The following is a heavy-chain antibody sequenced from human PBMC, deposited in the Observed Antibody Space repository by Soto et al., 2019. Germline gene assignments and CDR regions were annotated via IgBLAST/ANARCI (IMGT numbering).Heavy chain of an antibody. D-gene: IGHD2-2*01. J-gene: IGHJ4*02. CDR2: IKQDGSEK. CDR1: GFTFSSYW. V-gene: IGHV3-7*01. CDR3: ARTRVVVPAAQVDHFDY. Sequence: GGSLRLSCAASGFTFSSYWMSWVRQAPGKGLEWVANIKQDGSEKYYVDSVKGRFTISRDNAKNSLYLQMNSLRAEDTAVYYCARTRVVVPAAQVDHFDYWGQGTLVTVSS.